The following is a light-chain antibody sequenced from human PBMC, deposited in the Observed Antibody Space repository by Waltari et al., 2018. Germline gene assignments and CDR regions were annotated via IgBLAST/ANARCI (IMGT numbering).Light chain of an antibody. CDR1: QTISGSW. CDR3: QQYDGSSVT. CDR2: GAP. J-gene: IGKJ4*01. Sequence: EIVLTQSPGSLSLSPGERATLSCRASQTISGSWLTWYQQKPGQAPRLLIYGAPSRATAIPDRFSGSGSGTDFTLTISRLEPEDFAVYYCQQYDGSSVTFGGGTKVEIK. V-gene: IGKV3-20*01.